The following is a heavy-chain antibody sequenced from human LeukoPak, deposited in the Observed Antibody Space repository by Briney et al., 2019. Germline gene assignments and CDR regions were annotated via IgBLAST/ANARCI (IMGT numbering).Heavy chain of an antibody. V-gene: IGHV3-48*04. J-gene: IGHJ3*02. CDR1: GGTFSSSG. CDR3: ARESQSAYYFDSSGYEDAFDI. Sequence: GGSLRLCCAASGGTFSSSGMHWVRQTPGTGLEWVSYSSSAGSTIYYADSVKGRFTISRDNAKNSLYLQMNSLRAEDTAVYYCARESQSAYYFDSSGYEDAFDIWGQGTMVTVSS. CDR2: SSSAGSTI. D-gene: IGHD3-22*01.